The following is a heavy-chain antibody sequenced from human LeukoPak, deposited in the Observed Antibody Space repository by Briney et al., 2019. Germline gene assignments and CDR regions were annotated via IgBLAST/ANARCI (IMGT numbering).Heavy chain of an antibody. D-gene: IGHD2-21*02. V-gene: IGHV1-46*01. CDR1: GYTFINYY. Sequence: ASVKVSCKASGYTFINYYLHWVRQAPGQGREWMGLINPSSGGTSYAQKFQGRVTMTRATSTSTVYMELNSLRPEDTAVYYCARDPSYCGGDCYAFDIWGQGTMVTVSS. J-gene: IGHJ3*02. CDR3: ARDPSYCGGDCYAFDI. CDR2: INPSSGGT.